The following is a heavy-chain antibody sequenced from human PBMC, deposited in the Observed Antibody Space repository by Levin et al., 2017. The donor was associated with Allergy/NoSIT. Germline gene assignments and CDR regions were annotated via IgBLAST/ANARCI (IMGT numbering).Heavy chain of an antibody. J-gene: IGHJ4*02. CDR3: ARVGYGSGSYYFGY. CDR1: GFTFGTYS. CDR2: LSSTSQYI. D-gene: IGHD3-10*01. V-gene: IGHV3-21*04. Sequence: GGSLRLSCAASGFTFGTYSMNWVRLAPGKRPEWVSSLSSTSQYINYAASVKGRFTISRDNAKNSVYLQMNSLRAEDTALYYCARVGYGSGSYYFGYWGQGTLVTVSS.